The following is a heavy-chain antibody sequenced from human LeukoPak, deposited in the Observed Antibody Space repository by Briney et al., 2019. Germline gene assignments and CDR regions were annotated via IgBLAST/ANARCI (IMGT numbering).Heavy chain of an antibody. D-gene: IGHD2-21*02. CDR3: ARLTRGAVVVTPLYNWIDL. CDR1: GGSISTSSYY. Sequence: SETLSLTCSVSGGSISTSSYYWGWARQPPGKALEWIGTIYYSGSTYYSPSLKSRVTMSVDTSKNQFSLKLIFVTAADTALYYCARLTRGAVVVTPLYNWIDLWGQGTLVTVSS. V-gene: IGHV4-39*01. CDR2: IYYSGST. J-gene: IGHJ5*02.